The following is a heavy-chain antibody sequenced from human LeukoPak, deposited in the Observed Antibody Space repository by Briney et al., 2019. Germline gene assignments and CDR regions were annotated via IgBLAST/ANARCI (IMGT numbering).Heavy chain of an antibody. Sequence: SETLSLTCTVSGGSISSYYWSWIRQPPGKGLEWIGYIYYSGSTNYNPSLKSRVTISVDTSKNQFSLKLSSVTAADTAVYYCARGGSGYYYSIDYWGQGTLVTVSS. D-gene: IGHD3-22*01. J-gene: IGHJ4*02. CDR1: GGSISSYY. V-gene: IGHV4-59*01. CDR3: ARGGSGYYYSIDY. CDR2: IYYSGST.